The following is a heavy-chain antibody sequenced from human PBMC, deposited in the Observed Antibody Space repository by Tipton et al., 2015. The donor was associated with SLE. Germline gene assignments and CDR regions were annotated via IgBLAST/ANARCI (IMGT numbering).Heavy chain of an antibody. J-gene: IGHJ4*02. CDR3: ARGDDFGSDY. CDR2: IYYSGST. V-gene: IGHV4-59*08. Sequence: TLSLTCTVSGGSISSYYWSWIRQPPGKGLEWIGYIYYSGSTNYNPSLKSRVTISVDTSKNKFSLKLSSVTAADTAVYYCARGDDFGSDYWGQGTLVTVSS. CDR1: GGSISSYY. D-gene: IGHD3-3*01.